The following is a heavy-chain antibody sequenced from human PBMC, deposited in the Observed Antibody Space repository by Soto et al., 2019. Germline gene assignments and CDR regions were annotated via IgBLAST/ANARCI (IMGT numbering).Heavy chain of an antibody. D-gene: IGHD1-20*01. Sequence: GSLRLSCAASGFTFSDYYMSWIRQAPGKGLEWVSAISGSGGSTYYADSVKGRFTISRDNSKNTLYLQMNSLRAEDTAVYYCAKALDLYNWNPAGYYFDYWGQGTLVTVSS. V-gene: IGHV3-23*01. J-gene: IGHJ4*02. CDR2: ISGSGGST. CDR3: AKALDLYNWNPAGYYFDY. CDR1: GFTFSDYY.